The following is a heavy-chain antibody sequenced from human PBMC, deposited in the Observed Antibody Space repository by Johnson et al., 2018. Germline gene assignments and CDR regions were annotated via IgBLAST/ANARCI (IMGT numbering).Heavy chain of an antibody. CDR2: IKHDGSEK. J-gene: IGHJ1*01. D-gene: IGHD6-19*01. Sequence: EVQLLESGGGLVQPGGSLRLSCAASGFTFSSYWLSWVRQAPGKGLEWVANIKHDGSEKYYVDSVKGRFTVARDNAKNSLYLQMNSLRVEDTAVYYCARRGGAVPGKRELFRHWGLGTLVTVSS. V-gene: IGHV3-7*01. CDR1: GFTFSSYW. CDR3: ARRGGAVPGKRELFRH.